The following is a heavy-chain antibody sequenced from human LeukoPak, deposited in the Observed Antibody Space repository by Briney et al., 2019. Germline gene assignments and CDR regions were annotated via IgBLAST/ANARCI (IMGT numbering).Heavy chain of an antibody. Sequence: SETLSLTCTVSGVSISSYYWTWIRQPPGKGLEWIGYIYYSGSANYNPSLKSRVTISVDMSKNQFSLKLNSVTAADTAVYYCARDRGGLGAFDIWGQGTMVTVSS. CDR2: IYYSGSA. D-gene: IGHD3-16*01. V-gene: IGHV4-59*01. CDR1: GVSISSYY. J-gene: IGHJ3*02. CDR3: ARDRGGLGAFDI.